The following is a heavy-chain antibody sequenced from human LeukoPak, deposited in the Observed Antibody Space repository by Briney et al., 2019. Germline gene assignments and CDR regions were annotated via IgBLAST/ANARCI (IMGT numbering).Heavy chain of an antibody. CDR1: GGSINAFY. CDR2: VYSTGSA. Sequence: SETLSLTCTVSGGSINAFYWSVIRQPAGKGLEWIGRVYSTGSANYNPSLKTRVTMSVDKSKNQFSLSLTSVTAADTAVYYCARHRTYYYYYYMDVWGKGTTVTVSS. CDR3: ARHRTYYYYYYMDV. J-gene: IGHJ6*03. V-gene: IGHV4-4*07.